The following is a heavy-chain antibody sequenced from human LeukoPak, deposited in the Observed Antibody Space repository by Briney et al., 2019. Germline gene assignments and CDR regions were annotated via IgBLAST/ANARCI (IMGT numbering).Heavy chain of an antibody. J-gene: IGHJ4*02. CDR1: GFTFSRHG. V-gene: IGHV3-23*01. D-gene: IGHD2-2*01. CDR3: ARADYCSSTSCYLHY. Sequence: PGGSLRLSCVASGFTFSRHGMNWVRQAPGKGLEWVSGISPSGDIKYYVDSVKGRFTVSRDNSKNTLYLQINSLRSEDTAVYYCARADYCSSTSCYLHYWGQGTLVTVSS. CDR2: ISPSGDIK.